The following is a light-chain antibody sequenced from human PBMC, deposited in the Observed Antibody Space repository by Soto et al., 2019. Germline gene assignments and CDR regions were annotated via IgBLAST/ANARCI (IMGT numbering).Light chain of an antibody. CDR2: YAS. J-gene: IGKJ1*01. Sequence: EIVLTQSPGTLSLSPGERDSLSCRASQTIKNNYLAWYQQKFGQAPRLVIYYASNRAHDMPKRFGGSGSGKDFHLTISRLEPEDFAVYYCQQYCSPVRTFGQGTQVEI. CDR3: QQYCSPVRT. V-gene: IGKV3-20*01. CDR1: QTIKNNY.